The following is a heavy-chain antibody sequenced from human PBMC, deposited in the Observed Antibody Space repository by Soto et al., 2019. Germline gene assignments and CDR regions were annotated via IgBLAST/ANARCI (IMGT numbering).Heavy chain of an antibody. CDR2: INHSGST. J-gene: IGHJ6*02. Sequence: SETLSLTCAVYGGSFSGYYWSWIRQPPGKGLEWIGEINHSGSTNYNPSLKSRVTISVDTSKNQFSLKLSSVTAADTAVYYCARAYAYYDFWSGPLMDVWGQGTTVTVSS. CDR1: GGSFSGYY. CDR3: ARAYAYYDFWSGPLMDV. D-gene: IGHD3-3*01. V-gene: IGHV4-34*01.